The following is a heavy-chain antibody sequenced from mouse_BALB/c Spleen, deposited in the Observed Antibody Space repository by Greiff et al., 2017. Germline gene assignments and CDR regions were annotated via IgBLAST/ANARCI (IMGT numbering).Heavy chain of an antibody. D-gene: IGHD3-2*01. Sequence: VQLVESGAELAKPGASVKMSCKASGYTFTSYWMHWVKQRPGQGLEWIGYINPSTGYTEYNQKFKDKATLTADKSSSTAYMQLSSLTSEDSAVYYCARGPPTARATGDYWGQGTTLTVSS. CDR1: GYTFTSYW. CDR2: INPSTGYT. J-gene: IGHJ2*01. V-gene: IGHV1-7*01. CDR3: ARGPPTARATGDY.